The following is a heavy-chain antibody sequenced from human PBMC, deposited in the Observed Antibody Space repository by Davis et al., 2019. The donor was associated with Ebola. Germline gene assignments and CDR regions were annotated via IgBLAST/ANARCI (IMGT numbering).Heavy chain of an antibody. V-gene: IGHV2-70*12. CDR3: VHIDFWSAGALFVNY. Sequence: SGPTLVKPTQTLTLTCSFSGFSINTLGMCVNWIRQPPGKALEWLALIDWSDDKFYNSSLETRLSISKDTSGNQVVLTMTNMDPVDTATYYCVHIDFWSAGALFVNYWGQGTLVTVSS. CDR1: GFSINTLGMC. J-gene: IGHJ4*02. D-gene: IGHD3-3*01. CDR2: IDWSDDK.